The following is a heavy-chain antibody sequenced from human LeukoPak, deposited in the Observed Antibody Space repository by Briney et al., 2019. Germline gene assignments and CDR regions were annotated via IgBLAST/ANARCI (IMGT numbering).Heavy chain of an antibody. V-gene: IGHV4-34*01. CDR1: GGSFSGHY. J-gene: IGHJ4*02. D-gene: IGHD6-13*01. CDR3: AREVVAAAGTVDY. Sequence: SETLSLTCAVSGGSFSGHYWNWIRQPPGKGLEWIGEINHGGSTNYNPSLKSRVTISVDTSQNQFSLKLSSVTAADTAVYYCAREVVAAAGTVDYWGQGTLVTVSS. CDR2: INHGGST.